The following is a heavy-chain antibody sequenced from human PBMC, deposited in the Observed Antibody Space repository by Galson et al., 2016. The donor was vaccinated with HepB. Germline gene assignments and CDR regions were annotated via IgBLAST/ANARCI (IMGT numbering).Heavy chain of an antibody. CDR2: INSASGDT. J-gene: IGHJ4*02. V-gene: IGHV1-3*01. CDR1: VYTFSSYA. CDR3: AKGAGGYYDD. D-gene: IGHD4/OR15-4a*01. Sequence: CKASVYTFSSYAIHWLRQAPGQRLEWMGWINSASGDTTYSQRFQDRPTIAGDTSATTAYMELSGLRSEDTAVYFCAKGAGGYYDDWGQGTLVTVSS.